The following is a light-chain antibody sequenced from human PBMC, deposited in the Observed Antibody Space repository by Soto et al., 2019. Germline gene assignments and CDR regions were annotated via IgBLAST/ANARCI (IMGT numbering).Light chain of an antibody. CDR2: EVT. V-gene: IGLV2-14*01. CDR3: SSFTSGSTL. CDR1: SSDVGGYNY. J-gene: IGLJ1*01. Sequence: QSALTQPASVSGSPGQSITISCTGTSSDVGGYNYVSWYQQHPGKAPKLIIYEVTNRPSGVSSRFSGSKSGDTASLTISGLQAEDEADYYCSSFTSGSTLFGTGTKLTVL.